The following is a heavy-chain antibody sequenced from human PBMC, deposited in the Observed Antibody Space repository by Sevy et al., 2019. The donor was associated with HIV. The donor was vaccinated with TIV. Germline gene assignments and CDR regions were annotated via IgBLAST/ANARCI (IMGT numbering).Heavy chain of an antibody. CDR3: ARTTYYYGSGSYKYFDY. V-gene: IGHV3-74*01. Sequence: GGSLRLSCAASGFTFSSYWMHWVRQAPGKGLVWVSRINSDGSSTSYADSVKGRFTISRGNAKNTLYLQMNSLRDEDTAVYYCARTTYYYGSGSYKYFDYWGQGTLVTVSS. D-gene: IGHD3-10*01. CDR1: GFTFSSYW. J-gene: IGHJ4*02. CDR2: INSDGSST.